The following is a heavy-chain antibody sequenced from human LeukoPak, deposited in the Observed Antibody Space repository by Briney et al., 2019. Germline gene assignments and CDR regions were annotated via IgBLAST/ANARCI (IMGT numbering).Heavy chain of an antibody. Sequence: PSETLSLTCTVSGGSVSYYYWSWIRQPPGKGLEWIGYIYYSGSTNYNPSLKSRVTISADTPKNQFSLRLSSVTAADTDVYYCARAYYYDSSGYYAHDYWGQGTLVTVSS. D-gene: IGHD3-22*01. CDR3: ARAYYYDSSGYYAHDY. CDR1: GGSVSYYY. V-gene: IGHV4-59*08. CDR2: IYYSGST. J-gene: IGHJ4*02.